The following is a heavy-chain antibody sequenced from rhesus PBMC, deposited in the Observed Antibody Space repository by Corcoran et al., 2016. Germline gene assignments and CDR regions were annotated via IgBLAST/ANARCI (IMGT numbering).Heavy chain of an antibody. CDR3: ARAFGYYGSGPDY. J-gene: IGHJ4*01. V-gene: IGHV4-127*01. D-gene: IGHD3-28*01. CDR2: SGDRSGNT. CDR1: GYSLSSGYG. Sequence: QVQLQESGPGLVKPSETLSLTCAVSGYSLSSGYGWTWIRQSPGKGLEWIAYSGDRSGNTNYNPSLKSRVTISKDTPKNQFSLNLTSVTAADTAVYYCARAFGYYGSGPDYWGQGVLVTVSS.